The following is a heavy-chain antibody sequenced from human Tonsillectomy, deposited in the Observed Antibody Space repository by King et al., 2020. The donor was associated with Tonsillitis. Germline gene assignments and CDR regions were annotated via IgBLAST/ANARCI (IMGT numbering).Heavy chain of an antibody. Sequence: VQLVQSGGGLVQPGGSLRLSCAASGFIFSSYWMSWVRQAPGKGLEWVANIKQDGSEKYYVDSVKGRFTISRDNAKNSLYLQMNNLKDEDTAVYYCARTTAGANPRHFDLWGRGTLVTVSS. V-gene: IGHV3-7*03. D-gene: IGHD4/OR15-4a*01. CDR2: IKQDGSEK. J-gene: IGHJ2*01. CDR1: GFIFSSYW. CDR3: ARTTAGANPRHFDL.